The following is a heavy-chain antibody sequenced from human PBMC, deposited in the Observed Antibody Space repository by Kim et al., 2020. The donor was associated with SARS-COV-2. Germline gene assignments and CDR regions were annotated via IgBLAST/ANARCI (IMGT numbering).Heavy chain of an antibody. Sequence: GGSLRLFCAAAGFSFETYWMSWVRQAPGKGLEWVANLNQDGSHTFYAASVRGRFTISRDNANNSLFLEMNSLKVDDTAVYFCARDAVGDFLFFDSWGPG. CDR2: LNQDGSHT. CDR1: GFSFETYW. J-gene: IGHJ4*02. V-gene: IGHV3-7*01. CDR3: ARDAVGDFLFFDS. D-gene: IGHD2-21*02.